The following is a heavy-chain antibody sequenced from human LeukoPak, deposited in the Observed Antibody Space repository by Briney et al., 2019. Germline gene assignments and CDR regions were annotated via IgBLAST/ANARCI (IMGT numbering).Heavy chain of an antibody. D-gene: IGHD6-13*01. CDR1: GFTFSTYW. CDR3: ARDGIAAVDFDY. J-gene: IGHJ4*02. V-gene: IGHV3-74*01. CDR2: VNGDGSST. Sequence: GGSLRLSCAASGFTFSTYWMHWVRQAPGKGLVWVSRVNGDGSSTNYADSVKGRFTISRDNAKNTLYLQMNSLRAEDTAVYYCARDGIAAVDFDYWGQGILVTVSS.